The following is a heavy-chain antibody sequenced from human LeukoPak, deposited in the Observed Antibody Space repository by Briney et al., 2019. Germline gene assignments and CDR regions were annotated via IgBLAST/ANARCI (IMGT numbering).Heavy chain of an antibody. V-gene: IGHV4-4*02. CDR3: ARDTATVRFDP. CDR1: GASISSTDW. Sequence: SGTLSLTCAVSGASISSTDWWSWVRQPPGKGLEWIGQIYHGGSTNFNPSLKSRVTISVDKSKNQFSLKLSSVTAADTAVYYCARDTATVRFDPWGQGTLVTVSS. J-gene: IGHJ5*02. D-gene: IGHD2-15*01. CDR2: IYHGGST.